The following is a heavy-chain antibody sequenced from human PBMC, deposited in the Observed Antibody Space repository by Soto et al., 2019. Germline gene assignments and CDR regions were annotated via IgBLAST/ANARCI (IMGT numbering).Heavy chain of an antibody. D-gene: IGHD2-15*01. J-gene: IGHJ6*03. CDR2: VTVSGDTS. Sequence: GGSLRLSCAASGFTFSDSALSWVRQGTGKGLEWVSSVTVSGDTSYYADSVEGRFTISRDNSKNTLYLQMNSLRADDTAVYYCAKHGCSYPTCYPYYYYVDVWGEGATVTVSS. CDR3: AKHGCSYPTCYPYYYYVDV. V-gene: IGHV3-23*01. CDR1: GFTFSDSA.